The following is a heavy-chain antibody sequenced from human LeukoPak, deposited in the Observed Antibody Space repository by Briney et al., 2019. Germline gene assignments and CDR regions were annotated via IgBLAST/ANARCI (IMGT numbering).Heavy chain of an antibody. D-gene: IGHD3-22*01. CDR1: GFTLSTYW. J-gene: IGHJ4*02. Sequence: GGSLRLSCAASGFTLSTYWMSWVRQAPGKGLEWVVNIKEDGSEKYYGDSVKGRFTISRDNAKNSLYLQMNSLRAEDTAVYYCARASSGYQWGQGTLVTVSS. CDR3: ARASSGYQ. V-gene: IGHV3-7*01. CDR2: IKEDGSEK.